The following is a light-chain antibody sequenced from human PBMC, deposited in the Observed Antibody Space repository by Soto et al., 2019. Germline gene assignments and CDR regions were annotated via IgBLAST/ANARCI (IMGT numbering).Light chain of an antibody. CDR2: EVT. Sequence: QSALTQPASVSGSPGQSITISCTGTSSDVGGYNYVSWYQQHPGKAPKLMIYEVTYRPSGVSNRFSGSKSGNTASLTISGLQSEDEAVYYCAAWDDSLNAWVFGGGTKLPS. CDR3: AAWDDSLNAWV. J-gene: IGLJ3*02. CDR1: SSDVGGYNY. V-gene: IGLV2-14*01.